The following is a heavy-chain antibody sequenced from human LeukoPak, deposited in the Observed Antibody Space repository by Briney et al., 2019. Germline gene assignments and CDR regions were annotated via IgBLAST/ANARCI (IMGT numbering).Heavy chain of an antibody. CDR2: INHSGST. J-gene: IGHJ1*01. Sequence: SETLSLTCAVYGGSFSGYYWSWIRQPPGKGLEWTGEINHSGSTNYNPSLKSRVTISVDTSKNQFSLKLSSVTAADTAVYYCARGGLRYSSSWYFPFQHWGQGTLVTVSS. CDR3: ARGGLRYSSSWYFPFQH. CDR1: GGSFSGYY. V-gene: IGHV4-34*01. D-gene: IGHD6-13*01.